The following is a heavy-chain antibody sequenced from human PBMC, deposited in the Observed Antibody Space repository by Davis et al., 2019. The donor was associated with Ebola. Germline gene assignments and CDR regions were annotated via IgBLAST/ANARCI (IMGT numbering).Heavy chain of an antibody. CDR1: GNTFTSDY. CDR3: ARVGSGSYYTLYYYGMDV. V-gene: IGHV1-46*01. D-gene: IGHD3-10*01. Sequence: ASVKVSCKASGNTFTSDYMHWVRQAPGQGLEWMGIINPSGGSTSYAQKFQGRVTMTRDTSTSTVYMELSSLRSEDTAVYYCARVGSGSYYTLYYYGMDVWGQGTTVTVSS. J-gene: IGHJ6*02. CDR2: INPSGGST.